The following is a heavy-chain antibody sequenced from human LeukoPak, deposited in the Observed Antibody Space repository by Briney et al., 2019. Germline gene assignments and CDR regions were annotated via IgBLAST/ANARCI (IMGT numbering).Heavy chain of an antibody. CDR1: GGTFSSYA. CDR2: IIPIFGTA. J-gene: IGHJ6*03. Sequence: SVKVSCKASGGTFSSYAISWVRQAPGQGLEWMGGIIPIFGTANYAQQFQGRVTITTDESTNTAYMELSSLRSADTAVYYWARVVRGVSFENVGYYYYMDVWGKGTTVTVSS. D-gene: IGHD3-10*01. CDR3: ARVVRGVSFENVGYYYYMDV. V-gene: IGHV1-69*05.